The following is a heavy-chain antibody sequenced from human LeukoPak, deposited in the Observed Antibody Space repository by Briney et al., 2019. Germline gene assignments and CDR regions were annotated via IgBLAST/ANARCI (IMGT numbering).Heavy chain of an antibody. CDR3: ARDPLGNPDAFDI. CDR2: MSSSGTTI. V-gene: IGHV3-48*03. CDR1: GFSISSYE. D-gene: IGHD1-14*01. J-gene: IGHJ3*02. Sequence: PGGSLRLSCAASGFSISSYEMNWVRQAPGKGLEWVSYMSSSGTTINYADSVKGRFTFSRDNAKNSLYLQMNSLRAEDTAVYYCARDPLGNPDAFDIWGQGTMVTVSS.